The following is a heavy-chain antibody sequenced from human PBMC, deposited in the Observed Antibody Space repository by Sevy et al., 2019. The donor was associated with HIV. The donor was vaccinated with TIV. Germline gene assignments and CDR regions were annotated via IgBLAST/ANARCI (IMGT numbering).Heavy chain of an antibody. V-gene: IGHV1-18*01. J-gene: IGHJ4*02. CDR1: GYTFTSYG. CDR3: ARVVVVPADLSLRVFDY. D-gene: IGHD2-2*01. Sequence: ASVKVSCKASGYTFTSYGISWVRQAPGQGLEWMGWISAYNGNTNYSQKLQGRVTMTTDTSTSTAYMELRSLRSDDTAVYYCARVVVVPADLSLRVFDYWGQGTLVTVSS. CDR2: ISAYNGNT.